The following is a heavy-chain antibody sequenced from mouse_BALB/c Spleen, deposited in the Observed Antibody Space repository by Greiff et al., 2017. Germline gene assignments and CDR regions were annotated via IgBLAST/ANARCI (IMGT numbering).Heavy chain of an antibody. V-gene: IGHV2-2*02. Sequence: QVQLQQSGPGLVQPSQSLSITCTVSGFSLTSYGVHWVRQSPGKGLEWLGVIWSGGSTDYNAAFISRLSISKDNSKSQVFFKMNSLQANDTAIYYCARNPRGNNFFAYWGQGTLVTVSA. CDR2: IWSGGST. D-gene: IGHD1-3*01. CDR3: ARNPRGNNFFAY. J-gene: IGHJ3*01. CDR1: GFSLTSYG.